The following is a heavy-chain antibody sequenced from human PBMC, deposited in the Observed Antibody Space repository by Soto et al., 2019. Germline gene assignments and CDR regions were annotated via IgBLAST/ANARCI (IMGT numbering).Heavy chain of an antibody. J-gene: IGHJ6*02. V-gene: IGHV3-9*01. CDR1: GFSFDDYA. Sequence: EVQLVESGGGLVQPGRSLRLSCAGSGFSFDDYAMHWVRQAPGKGLEWVAGIGWNGDSTGYADSVKGRFKISRDNAKKFLYLQMNSLRAEDTALYNCARCRSSWVEYGMDVWGQGTTVTVSS. CDR2: IGWNGDST. CDR3: ARCRSSWVEYGMDV.